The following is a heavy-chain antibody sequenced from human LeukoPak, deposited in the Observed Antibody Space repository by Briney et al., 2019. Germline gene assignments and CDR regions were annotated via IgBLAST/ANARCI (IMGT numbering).Heavy chain of an antibody. Sequence: GASVKVSCKASGGTFTSYAISWVRQAPGQGLEWMGGIIPNFGTANYAQKFQGRVTITADESTSTAYMELSSLRSEDTAVYYCATTRLYGDPTFYYDYYMDVWGKGTTVTISS. V-gene: IGHV1-69*13. CDR3: ATTRLYGDPTFYYDYYMDV. D-gene: IGHD4-17*01. CDR2: IIPNFGTA. CDR1: GGTFTSYA. J-gene: IGHJ6*03.